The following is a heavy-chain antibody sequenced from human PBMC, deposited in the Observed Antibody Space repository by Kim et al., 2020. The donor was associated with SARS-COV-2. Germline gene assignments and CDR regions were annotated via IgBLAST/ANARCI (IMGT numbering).Heavy chain of an antibody. V-gene: IGHV4-39*02. CDR3: ARNDLIRNWFDP. J-gene: IGHJ5*02. Sequence: SETLSLTCTVSGASISSSSYYWGWLRQPPGKGLEWIGSIHYSGTTYYNPSLKSRVTISVDTSKNHFSLKLSSVTAADTAFYYCARNDLIRNWFDPWGQGTLVTVSS. D-gene: IGHD1-1*01. CDR1: GASISSSSYY. CDR2: IHYSGTT.